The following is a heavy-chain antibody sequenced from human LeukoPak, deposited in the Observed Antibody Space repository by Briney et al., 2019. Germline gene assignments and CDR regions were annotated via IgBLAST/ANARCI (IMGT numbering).Heavy chain of an antibody. CDR3: AKDHVWGPRRVWFDP. CDR2: ISSSSSYI. CDR1: GFTFSSYS. Sequence: GGSLKLSCAASGFTFSSYSMNWVRQAPGKGLEWVSSISSSSSYIYYADSVKGRFTISRDNSKNTLYLQMNSLRAEDTAVYYCAKDHVWGPRRVWFDPWGQGTLVTVSS. J-gene: IGHJ5*02. D-gene: IGHD3-10*02. V-gene: IGHV3-21*04.